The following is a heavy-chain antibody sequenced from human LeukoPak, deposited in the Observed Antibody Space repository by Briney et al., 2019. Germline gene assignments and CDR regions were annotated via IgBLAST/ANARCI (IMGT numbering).Heavy chain of an antibody. V-gene: IGHV5-51*01. D-gene: IGHD1-14*01. CDR2: IYPGDSDI. CDR3: ATAYNSDY. Sequence: GESLKISCKGSGYTFANHWIGWVRQMPGKGLDWMAIIYPGDSDIRYSPSFQGQATISADRSISTAYLQWNSLKASDTAIYYCATAYNSDYWGQGTLVTVSS. CDR1: GYTFANHW. J-gene: IGHJ4*02.